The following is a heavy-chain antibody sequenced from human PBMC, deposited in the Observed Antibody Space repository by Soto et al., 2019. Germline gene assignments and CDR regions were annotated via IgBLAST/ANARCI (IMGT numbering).Heavy chain of an antibody. D-gene: IGHD6-19*01. CDR2: INRSGGT. CDR1: GGSFSGYY. V-gene: IGHV4-34*01. Sequence: SETLSLTCAVYGGSFSGYYWSWIRQPRGKGLECIGEINRSGGTNYNPSLKSRVTISVDTSKNQISLKLSSLTAADTAGQYWERGYAGLSTVAGEDYYYYYGRDVWVQGSTGT. CDR3: ERGYAGLSTVAGEDYYYYYGRDV. J-gene: IGHJ6*02.